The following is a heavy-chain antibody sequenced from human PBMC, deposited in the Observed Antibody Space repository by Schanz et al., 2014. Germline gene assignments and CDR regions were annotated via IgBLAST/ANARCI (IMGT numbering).Heavy chain of an antibody. D-gene: IGHD3-10*01. CDR2: INPSEGGT. J-gene: IGHJ3*02. Sequence: QVHLVQSGSELKKPGASVKVSCKASGYTFTSNALNWVRQAPGQGLEWVGRINPSEGGTSFPQKFKDRLTMTRDTAASTICMDLIDLRSVGTAVNYCDRGGTMVQEVTFANWGQGTMVTVSS. CDR3: DRGGTMVQEVTFAN. CDR1: GYTFTSNA. V-gene: IGHV1-46*03.